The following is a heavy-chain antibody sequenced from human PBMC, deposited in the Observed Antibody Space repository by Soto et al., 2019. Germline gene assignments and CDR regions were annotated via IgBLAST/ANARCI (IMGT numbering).Heavy chain of an antibody. Sequence: EVQLEESGGGLVQPGGSLRLSCAASGFTFSSYWMTWVRQAPGKGLEWVANIKEDGSEQYQVDSVKGRFTCSRDNAKKTLYLQMTSLRVEDTAVYYCARLTAAGGVDQFDYWGQGTLVTVSS. CDR3: ARLTAAGGVDQFDY. CDR1: GFTFSSYW. J-gene: IGHJ4*02. V-gene: IGHV3-7*05. CDR2: IKEDGSEQ. D-gene: IGHD6-13*01.